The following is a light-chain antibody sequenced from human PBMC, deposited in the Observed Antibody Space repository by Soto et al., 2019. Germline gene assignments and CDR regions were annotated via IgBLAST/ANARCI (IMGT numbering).Light chain of an antibody. CDR2: DAS. J-gene: IGKJ1*01. V-gene: IGKV3-20*01. Sequence: EIVLTKSPGALSLSPGERATIYCRASQSVSSNYLAWYQQRPGQAPRLLIYDASSRATGVPDRFSGSGSGTDFTLTISRLEPEDFAVYYCHQYGGSPGTLGQGTKVDI. CDR3: HQYGGSPGT. CDR1: QSVSSNY.